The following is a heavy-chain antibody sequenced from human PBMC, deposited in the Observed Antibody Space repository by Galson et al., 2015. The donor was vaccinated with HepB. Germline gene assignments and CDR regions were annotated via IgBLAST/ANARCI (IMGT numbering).Heavy chain of an antibody. Sequence: SVKVSCKASGYTFTSYGISWVRQAPGQGLEWMGWISAYNGNTNYAQKLQGRVTMTTDTSTSTAYMELRSLRSDDTAVYYCARGGYRSSTSCYHYYYYGMDVWGQGTTVTVSS. V-gene: IGHV1-18*04. D-gene: IGHD2-2*03. CDR1: GYTFTSYG. J-gene: IGHJ6*02. CDR3: ARGGYRSSTSCYHYYYYGMDV. CDR2: ISAYNGNT.